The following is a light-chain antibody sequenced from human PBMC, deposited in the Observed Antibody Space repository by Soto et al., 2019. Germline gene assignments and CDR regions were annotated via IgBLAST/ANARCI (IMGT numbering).Light chain of an antibody. CDR3: SSYGSSSTRV. CDR2: DVS. Sequence: QSALTQPASVSGSPGQSITISCTGTSSDVVDYNYVSWYQQHPGKAPKLMIYDVSNRPSGVSNLFSGSKSGNTASLTISGLQAEGEADYYCSSYGSSSTRVFGEGTKLTVL. CDR1: SSDVVDYNY. J-gene: IGLJ3*02. V-gene: IGLV2-14*01.